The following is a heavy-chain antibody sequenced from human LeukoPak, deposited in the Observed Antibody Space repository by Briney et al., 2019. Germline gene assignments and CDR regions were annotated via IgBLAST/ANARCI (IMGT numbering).Heavy chain of an antibody. CDR3: ARGPNFDY. CDR1: GGSFSGYF. Sequence: SETLSLTCAVYGGSFSGYFWSWIRQPPGKGLEWIGEISHSGTTDYNPSLKSRVTISVDTSKEQFSLNLNSVTAADTAVYFCARGPNFDYWGQGVLVTVSS. V-gene: IGHV4-34*01. CDR2: ISHSGTT. J-gene: IGHJ4*02.